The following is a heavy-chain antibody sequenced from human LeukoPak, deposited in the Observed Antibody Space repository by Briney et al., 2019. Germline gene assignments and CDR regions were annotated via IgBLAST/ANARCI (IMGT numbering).Heavy chain of an antibody. CDR1: GYTFTGYY. D-gene: IGHD5-24*01. CDR3: ARENREFDY. CDR2: IIPIFGTA. J-gene: IGHJ4*02. V-gene: IGHV1-69*05. Sequence: GASVKVSCKASGYTFTGYYMHWVRQAPGQGLEWMGRIIPIFGTANYAQKFQGRVTITTDESTSTAYMELSSLRSEDTAVYYCARENREFDYWGQGTLVTVSS.